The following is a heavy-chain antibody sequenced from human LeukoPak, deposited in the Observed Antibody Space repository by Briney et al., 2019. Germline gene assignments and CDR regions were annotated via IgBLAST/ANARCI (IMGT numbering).Heavy chain of an antibody. CDR2: IYYSGST. V-gene: IGHV4-59*01. CDR3: ARDTSGYRRGSFDD. J-gene: IGHJ4*02. D-gene: IGHD3-22*01. Sequence: SETLSLTCTVSGGSINSYYWSWIRQPPGKGLEWIGYIYYSGSTNYNPSLKSRVTISLDTSNNQFSLKLNSVTAADTAVYYCARDTSGYRRGSFDDWGQGTLVTVSS. CDR1: GGSINSYY.